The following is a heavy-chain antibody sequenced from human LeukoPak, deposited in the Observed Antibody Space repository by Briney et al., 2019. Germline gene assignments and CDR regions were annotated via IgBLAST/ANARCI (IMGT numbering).Heavy chain of an antibody. D-gene: IGHD6-6*01. CDR1: GYTFTGYY. Sequence: ASVKVSCKASGYTFTGYYMHWVRQAPGQGLEWMGWINPNSGGTNYAQKFQGRVTMTRDTSISTAYMELSRLRSDDTAVYYCARVEDWSYSSSPHDYWGQGTLVTVSS. V-gene: IGHV1-2*02. J-gene: IGHJ4*02. CDR3: ARVEDWSYSSSPHDY. CDR2: INPNSGGT.